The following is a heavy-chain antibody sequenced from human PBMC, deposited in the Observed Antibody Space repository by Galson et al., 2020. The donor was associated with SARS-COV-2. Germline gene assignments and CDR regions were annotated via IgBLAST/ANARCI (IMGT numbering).Heavy chain of an antibody. V-gene: IGHV4-59*01. CDR1: GGSIENYY. Sequence: SETLSLTCTVSGGSIENYYWRWIRQPPGKGLAWIGYIYFDGDTYYNPSLQSRVTISLDTSKKQLSLTLTSVTAADTSVYYCARAPHYDFRFDPWGQGTLVTVSS. D-gene: IGHD3-3*01. J-gene: IGHJ5*02. CDR2: IYFDGDT. CDR3: ARAPHYDFRFDP.